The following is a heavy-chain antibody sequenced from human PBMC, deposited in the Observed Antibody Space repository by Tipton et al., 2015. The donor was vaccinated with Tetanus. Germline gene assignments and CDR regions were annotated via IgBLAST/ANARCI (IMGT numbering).Heavy chain of an antibody. Sequence: LRLSCTVSGGSISSGGYYWSWIRQLPGKGLEWLGGFYYSGSTYYNPSLKSRVSISVETSKNQFSLQLNSLTAADTAVYYCARGGTISNFGFWGRGTLATVSS. J-gene: IGHJ4*02. CDR3: ARGGTISNFGF. V-gene: IGHV4-31*03. CDR2: FYYSGST. CDR1: GGSISSGGYY. D-gene: IGHD3-16*01.